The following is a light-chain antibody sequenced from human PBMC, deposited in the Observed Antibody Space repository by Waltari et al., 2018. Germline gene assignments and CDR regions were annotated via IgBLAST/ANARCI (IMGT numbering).Light chain of an antibody. Sequence: DIVMTQSPDSLAVSLGERATINCKSSQTLLYSSNNKNYLAWYQQKPGQPPNLLIYWASARESGVPDRFSGSGSGTEFTRTISSLQAEDVAVYYCQQYYSTPPTFGQGTRLEIK. CDR1: QTLLYSSNNKNY. CDR2: WAS. J-gene: IGKJ5*01. CDR3: QQYYSTPPT. V-gene: IGKV4-1*01.